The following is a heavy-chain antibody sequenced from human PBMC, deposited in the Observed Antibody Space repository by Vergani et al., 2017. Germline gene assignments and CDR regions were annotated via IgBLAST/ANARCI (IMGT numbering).Heavy chain of an antibody. CDR2: IRSKANSYAT. CDR1: GFTFSGSA. D-gene: IGHD6-13*01. V-gene: IGHV3-73*01. CDR3: TRNIAAYLTYSYYYGMDV. Sequence: EVQLVESGGGLVQPGGSLKLSCAASGFTFSGSAMHWVRQASGKGLEWVGRIRSKANSYATVYAASVKGRFTISRDDSKNTAYLQMNSLKTEDTAVYYCTRNIAAYLTYSYYYGMDVWGQGTTVTVSS. J-gene: IGHJ6*02.